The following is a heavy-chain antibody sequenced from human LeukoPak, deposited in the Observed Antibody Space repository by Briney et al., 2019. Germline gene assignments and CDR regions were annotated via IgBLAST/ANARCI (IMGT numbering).Heavy chain of an antibody. CDR3: ARHPSPWLRLVFDY. D-gene: IGHD3-16*01. CDR2: IYYSGSN. CDR1: SGSFSGHY. J-gene: IGHJ4*02. V-gene: IGHV4-39*01. Sequence: SETLSLTCAVYSGSFSGHYRRWIRQPPGKGLEWIGSIYYSGSNYYKPSPKSVVTISVATSRNQSSLKLSSVTAADTAVYYCARHPSPWLRLVFDYWGQGTLVTVSS.